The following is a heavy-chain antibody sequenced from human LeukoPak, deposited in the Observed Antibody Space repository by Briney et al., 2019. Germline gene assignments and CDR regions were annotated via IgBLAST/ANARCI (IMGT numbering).Heavy chain of an antibody. Sequence: GGSLRLSCAAPGFTFSSIWMSWVRQAPGKGLEWVASIKQDGSEKYSVDSVKGRFTISRDNAKNSLYLQMNSLRAEDTAVYFCARVRTPVLRYFDWLDYYYMDVWGKGTTVTISS. CDR2: IKQDGSEK. D-gene: IGHD3-9*01. J-gene: IGHJ6*03. CDR1: GFTFSSIW. CDR3: ARVRTPVLRYFDWLDYYYMDV. V-gene: IGHV3-7*01.